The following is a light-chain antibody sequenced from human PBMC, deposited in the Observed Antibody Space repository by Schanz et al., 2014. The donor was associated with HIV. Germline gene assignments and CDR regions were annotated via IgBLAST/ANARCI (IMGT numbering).Light chain of an antibody. Sequence: EIVMTQSPVTLSVSPGERVTLSCRASESVGNKLAWYQQKPGQAPRLLIRDASTRATGISARFSASGSGTEFTLTISSLEPEDFAIYYCQQRSSWPRLTFGGGTKVEIK. CDR3: QQRSSWPRLT. V-gene: IGKV3-11*01. CDR2: DAS. J-gene: IGKJ4*01. CDR1: ESVGNK.